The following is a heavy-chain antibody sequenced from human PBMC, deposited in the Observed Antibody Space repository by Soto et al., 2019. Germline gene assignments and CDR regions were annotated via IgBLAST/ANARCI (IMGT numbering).Heavy chain of an antibody. V-gene: IGHV4-59*08. J-gene: IGHJ6*03. D-gene: IGHD1-26*01. CDR3: ARWEGLGYYYYYMDV. CDR2: IYYSGST. CDR1: GGSISSYY. Sequence: QVQLQESGPGLVKPSETLSLTCTVSGGSISSYYWSWIRQPPGKGLEWIGYIYYSGSTNYNPSLKSRVTISVDTSKNQFSLKLSSVTAADTAVYYCARWEGLGYYYYYMDVWGKGTTVTVSS.